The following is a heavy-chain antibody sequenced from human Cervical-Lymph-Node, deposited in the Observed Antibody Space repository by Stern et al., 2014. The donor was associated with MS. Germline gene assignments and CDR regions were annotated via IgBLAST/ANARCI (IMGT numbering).Heavy chain of an antibody. V-gene: IGHV3-7*01. CDR3: TRFLQSGWSDLFDS. CDR2: IKRDGSET. D-gene: IGHD6-19*01. J-gene: IGHJ5*01. CDR1: GSTFSTSW. Sequence: VQLVQSGGGLVQPGGSQRLSCVASGSTFSTSWMSWVRQAPGQGLAWVANIKRDGSETYYLDSVKGRFTISRDNAKSSLYLEMNSLRAEDTAVYYCTRFLQSGWSDLFDSWGRGTLVTVSS.